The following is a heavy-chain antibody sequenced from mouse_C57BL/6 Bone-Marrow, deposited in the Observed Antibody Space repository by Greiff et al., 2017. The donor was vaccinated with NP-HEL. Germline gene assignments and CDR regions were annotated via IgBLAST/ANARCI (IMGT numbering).Heavy chain of an antibody. V-gene: IGHV3-6*01. CDR3: AREGEYYAMDY. CDR1: GYSITSGYY. CDR2: ISYDGSN. J-gene: IGHJ4*01. Sequence: ESGPGLVKPSQSLSLTCSVTGYSITSGYYWNWIRQFPGNKLAWMGYISYDGSNNYNPTLKNRISITLDTSKNQFFLKLNSVTTEDTATYYCAREGEYYAMDYWGQGTSVTVSS.